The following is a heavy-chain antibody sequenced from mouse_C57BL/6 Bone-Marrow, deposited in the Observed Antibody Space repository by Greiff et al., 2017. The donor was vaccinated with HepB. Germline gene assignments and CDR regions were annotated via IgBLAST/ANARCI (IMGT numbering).Heavy chain of an antibody. CDR3: ARGYYGNSRVAY. V-gene: IGHV1-81*01. CDR2: IYPRSGNT. CDR1: GYTFTSYG. Sequence: QVQLQQSGAELARPGASVKLSCKASGYTFTSYGISWVKQRTGQGLEWIGEIYPRSGNTYYNEKFKGKATLTADKSSSTAYMELRSLTSEDTAVYYCARGYYGNSRVAYWGRGTLVTVTA. D-gene: IGHD1-1*01. J-gene: IGHJ3*01.